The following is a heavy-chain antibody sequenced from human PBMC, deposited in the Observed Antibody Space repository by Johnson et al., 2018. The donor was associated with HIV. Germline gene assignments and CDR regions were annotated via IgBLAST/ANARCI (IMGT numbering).Heavy chain of an antibody. CDR2: INWNGGST. Sequence: VQLVESGGGVVRPGGSLRLSCAASGFTFDDYGMSWVRQAPGKGLEWVSGINWNGGSTGYADSVKGRFTISRDNAKNSLYLQMNSLRAEDTALYYCARVGPNYDLWSGYSRPDIWGQGTMVTVSS. J-gene: IGHJ3*02. D-gene: IGHD3-3*01. CDR3: ARVGPNYDLWSGYSRPDI. V-gene: IGHV3-20*04. CDR1: GFTFDDYG.